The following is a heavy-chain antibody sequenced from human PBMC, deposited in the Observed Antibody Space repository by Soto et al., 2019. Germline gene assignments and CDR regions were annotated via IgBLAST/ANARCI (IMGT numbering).Heavy chain of an antibody. CDR3: ERGGARYGMAV. CDR1: GGSISSYY. J-gene: IGHJ6*02. V-gene: IGHV4-59*01. Sequence: SETLSLTCTVSGGSISSYYWSWIRQPPGKGLEWIGYIYYSGSTNYNPSLKSRVTISVDTSKNQFSLKLSSVTAADTAVYYCERGGARYGMAVWGQGTRVTVSS. CDR2: IYYSGST.